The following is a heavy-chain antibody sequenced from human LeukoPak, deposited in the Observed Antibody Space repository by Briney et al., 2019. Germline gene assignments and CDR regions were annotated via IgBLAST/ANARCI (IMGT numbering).Heavy chain of an antibody. CDR1: GGSITSGGYY. CDR2: IYYSGST. CDR3: ARAYYYDSSGNTVDAFDI. Sequence: PSQTLSLTCTVSGGSITSGGYYWSWIRQHPGKGLEWIGYIYYSGSTYYNPSLKSRVTISVDTSKNQFSLKLSSVTAADTAAYYCARAYYYDSSGNTVDAFDIWGQGTMVTVSS. J-gene: IGHJ3*02. V-gene: IGHV4-31*03. D-gene: IGHD3-22*01.